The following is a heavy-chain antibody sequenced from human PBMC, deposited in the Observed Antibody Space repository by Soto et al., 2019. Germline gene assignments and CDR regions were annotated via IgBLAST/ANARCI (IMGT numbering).Heavy chain of an antibody. Sequence: ASVKVSCKASGYIFTGYYMHWVRQAPGQGLEWMGWINPNSGDTNYTRKFQAWVTMTRDTSISTAYMELSRLRSDDTAVYYCATSRISIAVAGETEYYFDYWGQGTLVTVSS. CDR1: GYIFTGYY. V-gene: IGHV1-2*04. CDR3: ATSRISIAVAGETEYYFDY. CDR2: INPNSGDT. D-gene: IGHD6-19*01. J-gene: IGHJ4*02.